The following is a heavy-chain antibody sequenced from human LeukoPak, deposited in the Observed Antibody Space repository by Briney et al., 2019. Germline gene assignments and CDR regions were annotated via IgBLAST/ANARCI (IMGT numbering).Heavy chain of an antibody. J-gene: IGHJ4*02. V-gene: IGHV1-3*01. D-gene: IGHD1-26*01. CDR1: GYTFTSYA. Sequence: GASVKVSCKASGYTFTSYAMHWVRQAPGQRLEWMGWINAGSGNTKYSQKFQGRVTITRDTSASTAYMELSSLRSEDTAVYYCARSQWAQKDFDYWGQGTLVTVSS. CDR2: INAGSGNT. CDR3: ARSQWAQKDFDY.